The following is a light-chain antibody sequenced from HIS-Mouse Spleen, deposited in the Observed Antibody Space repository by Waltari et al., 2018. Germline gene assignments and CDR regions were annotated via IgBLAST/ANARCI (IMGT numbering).Light chain of an antibody. CDR1: SSNIGSNT. V-gene: IGLV1-44*01. J-gene: IGLJ1*01. CDR2: SNN. Sequence: QSVLTQPPSASGTPGQRVTISCSGSSSNIGSNTVNWYQQLPGTAPKPLIYSNNQRPSGVPYRFSGSKSGTSASLAISGLQSEDEADYYCAAWDDSLNGNYVFGTGTKVTVL. CDR3: AAWDDSLNGNYV.